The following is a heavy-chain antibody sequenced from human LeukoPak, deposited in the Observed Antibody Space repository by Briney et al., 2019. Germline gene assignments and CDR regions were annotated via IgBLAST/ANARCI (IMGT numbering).Heavy chain of an antibody. J-gene: IGHJ4*02. V-gene: IGHV3-23*01. D-gene: IGHD2-2*01. CDR2: LIGSGGST. Sequence: GGPLNLPCPAFDFTFRSIAMGGVRWAQGKGLEWSPALIGSGGSTYYADSVKGRFTISRDNSKNTLYLQMNSLRAEDTAVYYCAKDPGAVDCSSTSCHDYWGQGTLVTVSS. CDR3: AKDPGAVDCSSTSCHDY. CDR1: DFTFRSIA.